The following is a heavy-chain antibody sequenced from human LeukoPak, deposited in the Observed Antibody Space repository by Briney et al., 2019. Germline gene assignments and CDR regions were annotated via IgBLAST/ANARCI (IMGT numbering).Heavy chain of an antibody. V-gene: IGHV1-2*02. J-gene: IGHJ4*02. CDR3: ARDVGEYCSSTNCYASNY. CDR1: GYTFTGYY. D-gene: IGHD2-2*01. Sequence: ASVKVSCKASGYTFTGYYIHWVRQAPGQGLEWMGWINPNSGGTNYAQKFQGRVTMTRDTSISTVYMELSRLRSDDTAVYYCARDVGEYCSSTNCYASNYWGQGTLVTVSS. CDR2: INPNSGGT.